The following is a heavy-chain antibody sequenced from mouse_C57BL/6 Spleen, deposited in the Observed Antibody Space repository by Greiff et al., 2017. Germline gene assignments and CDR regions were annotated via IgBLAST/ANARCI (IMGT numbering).Heavy chain of an antibody. D-gene: IGHD1-1*01. CDR3: ARSDYGSSSDWFDY. CDR1: GFNIKDYY. Sequence: VQLQQSGAELVKPGASVKLSCTASGFNIKDYYMHWVKQRTEQGLEWIGRIDPEDGETKYAPKFQGKANITAETSSNTAYMQLRSLTSEDTAVYYCARSDYGSSSDWFDYWGQGTMVTVSA. J-gene: IGHJ3*01. V-gene: IGHV14-2*01. CDR2: IDPEDGET.